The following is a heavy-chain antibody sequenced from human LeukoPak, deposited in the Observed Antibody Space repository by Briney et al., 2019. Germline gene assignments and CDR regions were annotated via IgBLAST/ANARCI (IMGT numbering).Heavy chain of an antibody. V-gene: IGHV1-69*04. CDR2: IIPILGIA. D-gene: IGHD4-11*01. CDR3: ARDPKGATVTLPPD. J-gene: IGHJ4*02. CDR1: GGTFSSYA. Sequence: SVKVSCKASGGTFSSYAISWVRQAPGQGLEWMGRIIPILGIANYAQKFQGRVTITADKSTSTAYTELSSLRSEDTAVYYCARDPKGATVTLPPDWGQGTLVTVSS.